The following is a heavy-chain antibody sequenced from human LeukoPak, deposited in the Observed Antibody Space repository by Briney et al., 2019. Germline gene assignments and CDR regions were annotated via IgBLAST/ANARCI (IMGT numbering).Heavy chain of an antibody. D-gene: IGHD3-10*01. J-gene: IGHJ4*02. CDR2: TSGSGGGT. CDR3: AREQNIRGVIIIVDS. CDR1: AYTFSSYT. V-gene: IGHV3-23*01. Sequence: GGSLRLSCAVSAYTFSSYTMTWVRQAQGTGLEWFSRTSGSGGGTDYADSVKGRFTISRDNSKNTLYLEVNGLRADDTAIYYCAREQNIRGVIIIVDSWGQGTLVTVSS.